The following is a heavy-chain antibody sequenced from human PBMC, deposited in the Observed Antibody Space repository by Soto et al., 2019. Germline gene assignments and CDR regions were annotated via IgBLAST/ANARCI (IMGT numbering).Heavy chain of an antibody. CDR3: AKDGASGSYPPYYYFGMDV. CDR2: ISGSGGNA. CDR1: GFTFSSYA. V-gene: IGHV3-23*01. J-gene: IGHJ6*02. D-gene: IGHD1-26*01. Sequence: EVQLLESGGGLVQPGGSLRLSCAASGFTFSSYAMSWVRQAPGKGLEWVSSISGSGGNAYYADSVKGRFSSSRDNSKNTLRLQMKSLRADDTAVYYCAKDGASGSYPPYYYFGMDVWGQGTTVTVSS.